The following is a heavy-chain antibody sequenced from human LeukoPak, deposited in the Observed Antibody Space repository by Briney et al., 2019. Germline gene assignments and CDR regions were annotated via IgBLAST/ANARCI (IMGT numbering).Heavy chain of an antibody. CDR1: GYSFSDFW. J-gene: IGHJ4*02. CDR3: ARSVYYDSSGYPYYFDY. D-gene: IGHD3-22*01. V-gene: IGHV5-51*01. CDR2: IYPADSDT. Sequence: GESLKISCKTSGYSFSDFWIGWVRQRPGKGLEWMGIIYPADSDTRYSPSFQGQVTISADKSISTAYLQWSSLKASDTAMYYCARSVYYDSSGYPYYFDYWGQGTLVTVSS.